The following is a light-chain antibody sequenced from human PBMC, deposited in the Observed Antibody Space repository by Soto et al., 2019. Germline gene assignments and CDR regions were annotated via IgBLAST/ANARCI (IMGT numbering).Light chain of an antibody. CDR1: QSVSSSY. CDR3: HQYCSSPT. V-gene: IGKV3-20*01. Sequence: EIVLTQSPGTVSLSPGERATLSCRASQSVSSSYLAWYQQKPGQAPRLLINGASSRATGIPDRFSGSGSGTDFTLTISRLEPEDFAVYYCHQYCSSPTFGPGTKVDIK. J-gene: IGKJ3*01. CDR2: GAS.